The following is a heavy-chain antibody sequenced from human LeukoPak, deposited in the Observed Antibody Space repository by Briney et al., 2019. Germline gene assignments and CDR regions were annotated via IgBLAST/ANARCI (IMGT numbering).Heavy chain of an antibody. CDR1: GGSFSGYY. Sequence: KPSETLSLTCAVYGGSFSGYYWSWIRQPPGKGLEWIGEINHSGSTNHNPSLKSRVTISVDTSKNQFSLKLSSVTAADTAVYYCARGGWLQLLLFDYWGQGTLVTVSS. CDR2: INHSGST. J-gene: IGHJ4*02. V-gene: IGHV4-34*01. CDR3: ARGGWLQLLLFDY. D-gene: IGHD5-24*01.